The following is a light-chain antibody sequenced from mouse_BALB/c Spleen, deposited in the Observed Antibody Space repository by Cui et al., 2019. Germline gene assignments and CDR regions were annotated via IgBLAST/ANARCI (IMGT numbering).Light chain of an antibody. J-gene: IGKJ5*01. CDR1: QDVDTT. CDR2: WAS. V-gene: IGKV6-23*01. CDR3: QQYNNYPPSLT. Sequence: DIVMTQSHKFMSTSVGDRVSITCKASQDVDTTVAWYQQKPGQSPKLLIYWASTRHTGVPDRFTGSGSGTDFTLTISNVQSEDLADYFCQQYNNYPPSLTFGAGTKLELK.